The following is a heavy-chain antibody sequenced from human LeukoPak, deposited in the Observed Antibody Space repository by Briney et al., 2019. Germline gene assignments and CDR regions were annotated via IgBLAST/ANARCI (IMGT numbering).Heavy chain of an antibody. Sequence: GGSLRLSCADSGFTFSSHWMHWVRQAPGKGLVWVSRIKYDASSTSYADSVKGRFTISRDNAKNTLYLQMNSLRAEDTAVYYCAPTLPPSIAENRLQNWFDPWGQGTLVTVSS. J-gene: IGHJ5*02. D-gene: IGHD6-6*01. CDR3: APTLPPSIAENRLQNWFDP. V-gene: IGHV3-74*01. CDR1: GFTFSSHW. CDR2: IKYDASST.